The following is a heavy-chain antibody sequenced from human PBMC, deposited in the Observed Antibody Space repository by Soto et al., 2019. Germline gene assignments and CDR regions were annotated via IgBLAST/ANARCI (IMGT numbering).Heavy chain of an antibody. CDR2: IYYSGST. V-gene: IGHV4-59*01. J-gene: IGHJ4*02. D-gene: IGHD3-22*01. CDR3: ARVRGYYSYYFDY. Sequence: SETLSLTCTVSGGSISSYYWSWIRQPPGKGLEWIGYIYYSGSTNYNPSLKSRVTISVDTSKNQFSLKLSSVTAADTAVYYCARVRGYYSYYFDYWGQGTLVTVS. CDR1: GGSISSYY.